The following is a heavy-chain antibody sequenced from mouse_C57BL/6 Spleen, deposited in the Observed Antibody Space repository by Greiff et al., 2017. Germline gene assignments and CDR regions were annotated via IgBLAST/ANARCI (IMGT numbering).Heavy chain of an antibody. CDR3: AREIYDDYDGFAY. D-gene: IGHD2-4*01. CDR2: IYPGSGNT. V-gene: IGHV1-76*01. CDR1: GYTFTDYY. Sequence: LVESGAELVRPGASVKLSCKASGYTFTDYYINWVKQRPGQGLEWIARIYPGSGNTYYNEKFKGKATLTAEKSSSTAYMQLSSLTSEDSAVYFCAREIYDDYDGFAYWGQGTLVTVSA. J-gene: IGHJ3*01.